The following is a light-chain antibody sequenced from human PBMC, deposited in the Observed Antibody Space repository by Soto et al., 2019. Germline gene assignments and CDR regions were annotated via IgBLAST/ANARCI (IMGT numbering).Light chain of an antibody. CDR3: QEYNNWSPYT. CDR2: GAS. V-gene: IGKV3-15*01. Sequence: ERVMTQSPATLSVSPGERATLSCSASQSVSSNLAWYQQKPGQAPRLLIYGASTRATGIPARFSGSGSGTAFTLTISRLQSEDFAVYYCQEYNNWSPYTFGQGTKLEIK. CDR1: QSVSSN. J-gene: IGKJ2*01.